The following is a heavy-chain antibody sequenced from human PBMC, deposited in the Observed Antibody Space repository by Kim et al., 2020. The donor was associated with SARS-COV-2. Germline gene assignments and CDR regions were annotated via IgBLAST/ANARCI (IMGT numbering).Heavy chain of an antibody. Sequence: PSLKSRVTITVDTSKNQFSLKLSSVTAADTAVYYCASIPRGGDRRRGFDYWGQGTLVTVSS. J-gene: IGHJ4*02. V-gene: IGHV4-39*07. CDR3: ASIPRGGDRRRGFDY. D-gene: IGHD2-21*02.